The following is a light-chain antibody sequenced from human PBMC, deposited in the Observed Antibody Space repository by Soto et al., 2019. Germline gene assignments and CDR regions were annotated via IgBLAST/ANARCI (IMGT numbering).Light chain of an antibody. J-gene: IGKJ1*01. CDR1: QSVRSSY. CDR3: QQDNSYWT. Sequence: EIVTTQSPATLSLSPGERATLSWLASQSVRSSYLSWYQQKPGQAPRRRIYGASTRATGIPARFSGSGSGTDFTLTISSLQPGDFAVYYCQQDNSYWTFGQGTKVEIK. V-gene: IGKV3D-7*01. CDR2: GAS.